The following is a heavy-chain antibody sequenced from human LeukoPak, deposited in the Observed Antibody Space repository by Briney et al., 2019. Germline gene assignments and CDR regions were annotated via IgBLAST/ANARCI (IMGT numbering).Heavy chain of an antibody. V-gene: IGHV3-11*04. CDR3: ARQRRYCSGDNCYQRTFDY. Sequence: GGSLRLSCAASGFTFSDYYMSWIRQAPGKGLEWVAQVSSSGSTIYYTDSVKGRFTISRDNAKDSLYLQMNSLRAEDTAVYYCARQRRYCSGDNCYQRTFDYWGQGTLVTVSS. CDR2: VSSSGSTI. D-gene: IGHD2-15*01. J-gene: IGHJ4*02. CDR1: GFTFSDYY.